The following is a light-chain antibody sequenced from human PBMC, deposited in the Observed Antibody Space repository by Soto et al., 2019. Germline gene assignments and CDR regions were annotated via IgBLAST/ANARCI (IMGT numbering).Light chain of an antibody. Sequence: DIQMTQSPSTLSASVGDRVTITCRASQTINSWLAWYQQKPGKAPKVLIFDASSLKTGVPSRFSGSGSGTDFTFTITGLQPEDIATYFCQQYENLPYTFGQGTKVDIK. V-gene: IGKV1-5*01. CDR3: QQYENLPYT. CDR1: QTINSW. CDR2: DAS. J-gene: IGKJ2*01.